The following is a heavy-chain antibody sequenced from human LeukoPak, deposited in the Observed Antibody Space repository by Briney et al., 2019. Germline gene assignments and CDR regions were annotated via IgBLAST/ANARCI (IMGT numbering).Heavy chain of an antibody. CDR1: GDSFSSYY. CDR3: ARGVPEYYDFWSGYFYYFDY. J-gene: IGHJ4*02. V-gene: IGHV4-59*08. CDR2: IYYSGIT. Sequence: SETLSLTCTVSGDSFSSYYWGWIRQPPGKGLEWIGYIYYSGITTYNPSLKSRVTISVDTSKNQFSLKLSSVTTADTAVYYCARGVPEYYDFWSGYFYYFDYWGQGTLVTVSS. D-gene: IGHD3-3*01.